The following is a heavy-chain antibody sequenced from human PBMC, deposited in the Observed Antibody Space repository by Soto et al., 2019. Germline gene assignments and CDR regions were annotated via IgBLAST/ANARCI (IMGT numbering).Heavy chain of an antibody. CDR3: AGLPSP. V-gene: IGHV4-30-2*01. J-gene: IGHJ5*02. Sequence: QLQLQESGSGLVKPSQTLSLPCCVSGSAISSGGYSWRWLRQPPGKVLEWLGYIYHSGSTYYNSSPKRRVTSSAHRSKNQFSLKLSSVTAADTAGSYCAGLPSPWGQGTKVSVSS. CDR2: IYHSGST. CDR1: GSAISSGGYS.